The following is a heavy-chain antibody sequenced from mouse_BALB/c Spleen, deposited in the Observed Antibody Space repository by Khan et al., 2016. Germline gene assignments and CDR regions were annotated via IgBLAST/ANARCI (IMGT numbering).Heavy chain of an antibody. D-gene: IGHD2-1*01. V-gene: IGHV1-4*02. CDR1: GYTFTTYT. CDR2: INPSSGYT. Sequence: QVQLQQSAVELARPGASVKMSCKASGYTFTTYTMHWVKQRPGQGLEWIGYINPSSGYTEYYQKFKDKTTLTAEKSSSTAFMHLSSLTSEDSAVYYCARSCGNYSAMDYWGQGTSVTVSS. CDR3: ARSCGNYSAMDY. J-gene: IGHJ4*01.